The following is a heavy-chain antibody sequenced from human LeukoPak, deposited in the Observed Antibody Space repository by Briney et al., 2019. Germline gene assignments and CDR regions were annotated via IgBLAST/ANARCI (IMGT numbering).Heavy chain of an antibody. CDR2: INPKSGGT. V-gene: IGHV1-2*02. Sequence: ASVEVSCKASGYTFTDYYMNWVRQAPGQGLEWMGWINPKSGGTKYAQKFQGRVTMTRDTSISTAYMELSILRSDDTAVYYCVRAGELDYWGQGTLVTVSS. D-gene: IGHD7-27*01. J-gene: IGHJ4*02. CDR1: GYTFTDYY. CDR3: VRAGELDY.